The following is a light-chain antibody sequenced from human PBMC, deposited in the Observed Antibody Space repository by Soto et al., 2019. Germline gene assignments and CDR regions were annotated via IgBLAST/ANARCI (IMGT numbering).Light chain of an antibody. J-gene: IGLJ2*01. CDR3: SSFAGTNNVEV. CDR2: EVT. V-gene: IGLV2-8*01. Sequence: QSVLTQPPSASGSPGQSVTISCIGTSRDVGSYNYVSWYQQHPGKAPKLMIYEVTKRPSGVPDRFSGSKSGNTASLTVSGLQAEDEADYYCSSFAGTNNVEVFGGGTKLTVL. CDR1: SRDVGSYNY.